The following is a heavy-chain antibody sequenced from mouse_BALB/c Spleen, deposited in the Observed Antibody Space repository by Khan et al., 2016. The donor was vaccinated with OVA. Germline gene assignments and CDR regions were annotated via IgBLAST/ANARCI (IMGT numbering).Heavy chain of an antibody. CDR1: GYTFTDFL. J-gene: IGHJ3*01. CDR3: ASAGYGGFAY. V-gene: IGHV1-81*01. Sequence: QVQLQQSGPELVKPGASVKMSCKASGYTFTDFLISWVKQRTGQGLDWIGEIYPGSGYTYYNEKFKGKATLTSDKSSNTAYMQLSSLTSEDSAVYLCASAGYGGFAYWGQGTLVTVSA. CDR2: IYPGSGYT. D-gene: IGHD2-2*01.